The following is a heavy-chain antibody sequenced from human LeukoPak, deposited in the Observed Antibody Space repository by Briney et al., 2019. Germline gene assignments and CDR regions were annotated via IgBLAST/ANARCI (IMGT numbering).Heavy chain of an antibody. CDR3: ARDSGEILTGYFGY. Sequence: GGSLRLPCAVSGFTVSNNYMSWVRQAPGKGLQWVSIIYSDYSTYYADSVKGRFTISRDNSQNTLYLQMNSLRAEDTAVYYCARDSGEILTGYFGYWGQGTLVTVSS. J-gene: IGHJ4*02. CDR1: GFTVSNNY. V-gene: IGHV3-53*01. D-gene: IGHD3-9*01. CDR2: IYSDYST.